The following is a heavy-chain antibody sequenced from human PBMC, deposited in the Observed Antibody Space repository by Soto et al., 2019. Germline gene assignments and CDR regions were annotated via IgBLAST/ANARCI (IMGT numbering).Heavy chain of an antibody. V-gene: IGHV3-74*01. CDR2: INSDGSST. D-gene: IGHD1-1*01. CDR3: AKHGSLGQFDY. CDR1: GFTLRGYW. J-gene: IGHJ4*02. Sequence: EVQLVESGGGLVQPGGSLRLSCAASGFTLRGYWMHWVRQAPGKGLVWVSRINSDGSSTSYADSVKGRFTISRDNAKNTRYLQMNSLTAEDTAVYYCAKHGSLGQFDYWGQGTLVTASS.